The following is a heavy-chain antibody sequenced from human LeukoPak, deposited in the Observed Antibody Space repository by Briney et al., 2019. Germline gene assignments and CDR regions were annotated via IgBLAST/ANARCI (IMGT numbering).Heavy chain of an antibody. CDR1: GYTFTNYV. Sequence: ASVKVSCKASGYTFTNYVMHWVRRAPRQRPEWMGWINVGNGDTKYSQKFQGRVTIARDTSASTAYMELSSLRSEDTAVYYCTRDRGGTGDFDYWGQGTLVTVSS. J-gene: IGHJ4*02. D-gene: IGHD1-1*01. V-gene: IGHV1-3*01. CDR2: INVGNGDT. CDR3: TRDRGGTGDFDY.